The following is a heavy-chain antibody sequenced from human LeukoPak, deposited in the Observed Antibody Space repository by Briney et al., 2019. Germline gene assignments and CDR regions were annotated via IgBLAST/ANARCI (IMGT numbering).Heavy chain of an antibody. CDR1: GFTFSSYG. CDR2: ISYGGSNK. J-gene: IGHJ4*02. CDR3: AKDPVAVAGSAFDY. Sequence: GRSLRLSCAASGFTFSSYGMHWVRQAPGKGLEWVAVISYGGSNKYYADSVKGRFTISRDNSKNTLYLQMNSLRAEDTAVYYCAKDPVAVAGSAFDYWGQGTLVTVSS. V-gene: IGHV3-30*18. D-gene: IGHD6-19*01.